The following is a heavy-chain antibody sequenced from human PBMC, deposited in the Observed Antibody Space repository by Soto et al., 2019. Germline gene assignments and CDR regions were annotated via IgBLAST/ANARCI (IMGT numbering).Heavy chain of an antibody. CDR1: GGSIGSAGYY. D-gene: IGHD2-8*01. CDR2: IYSSGVT. CDR3: ATTPNGLFYFYY. J-gene: IGHJ4*02. Sequence: SETLSLTCTVSGGSIGSAGYYWSWIRRHPGKGLEWIGYIYSSGVTYYDPSLKSRVTMSVDMSKNQFSLRLSSVTAADTAVYYCATTPNGLFYFYYWGQGALVTVSS. V-gene: IGHV4-31*03.